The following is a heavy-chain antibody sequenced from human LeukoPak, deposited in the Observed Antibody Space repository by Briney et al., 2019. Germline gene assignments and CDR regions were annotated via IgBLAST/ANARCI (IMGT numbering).Heavy chain of an antibody. CDR3: AKVGLGNTAIHI. Sequence: ASVKVSCKASGYTFPNYDINWVRQATGQGLEWMGWMNFNSGNTGYAQKIQGRLTMTTNTAISAVYMELSSLTSEDTAIYYCAKVGLGNTAIHIWGRGTMVTVSS. J-gene: IGHJ3*02. CDR2: MNFNSGNT. D-gene: IGHD5-18*01. CDR1: GYTFPNYD. V-gene: IGHV1-8*01.